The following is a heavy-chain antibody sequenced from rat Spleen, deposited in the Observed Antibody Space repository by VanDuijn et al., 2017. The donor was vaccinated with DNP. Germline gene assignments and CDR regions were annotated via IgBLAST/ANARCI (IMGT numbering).Heavy chain of an antibody. V-gene: IGHV5-7*01. J-gene: IGHJ2*01. Sequence: EVQLVESGGGLVQPGRSLKLSCAASGFTFSDYYMAWVRQAPQKGLEWVATISTAGSRTYYPDSVKGRFTISRDFAKSTLYLQMDSLRSEDSATYYCTTRGNYGGYDYWGQGVIVTVSS. D-gene: IGHD1-11*01. CDR3: TTRGNYGGYDY. CDR1: GFTFSDYY. CDR2: ISTAGSRT.